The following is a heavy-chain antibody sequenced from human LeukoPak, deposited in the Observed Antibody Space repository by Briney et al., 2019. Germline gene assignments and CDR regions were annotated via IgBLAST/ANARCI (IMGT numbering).Heavy chain of an antibody. CDR3: AREGASYLDLYY. Sequence: SETLSLTWDISGGSITQTIYWIWVRQPPGKGLEWIGEVNLQGGTNYNPSLLRRVAISVDTSANHVSLQMTSVTAADTAVYYCAREGASYLDLYYSGQVTLVTVSS. CDR1: GGSITQTIY. J-gene: IGHJ4*02. V-gene: IGHV4-4*02. CDR2: VNLQGGT.